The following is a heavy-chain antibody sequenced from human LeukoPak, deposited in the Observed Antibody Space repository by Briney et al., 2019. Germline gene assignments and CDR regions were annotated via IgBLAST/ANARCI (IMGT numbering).Heavy chain of an antibody. CDR3: ARTAARGYFDY. J-gene: IGHJ4*02. CDR2: IYYSGST. V-gene: IGHV4-59*01. CDR1: GGSISNSY. D-gene: IGHD2-21*02. Sequence: SETLSLTCTVSGGSISNSYWSWIRQPPGKGLEWIGYIYYSGSTNYNPYLKSRVTVSVDTSKNQSSLKLSSVTAADTAVYYCARTAARGYFDYWGQGTLVTVSS.